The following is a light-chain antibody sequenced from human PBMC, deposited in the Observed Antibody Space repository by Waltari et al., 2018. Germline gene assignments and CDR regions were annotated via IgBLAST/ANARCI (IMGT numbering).Light chain of an antibody. CDR3: QQYDNSVT. CDR2: DVS. V-gene: IGKV1-33*01. Sequence: DIQMTQSPSSLSASVGDSVHITCQASQAINTHLNWYQQKPGRAPELLIYDVSKLETGVPSRFGGSGSGTDFSLTISGLQPEDVATYYCQQYDNSVTFGGGTRV. CDR1: QAINTH. J-gene: IGKJ4*01.